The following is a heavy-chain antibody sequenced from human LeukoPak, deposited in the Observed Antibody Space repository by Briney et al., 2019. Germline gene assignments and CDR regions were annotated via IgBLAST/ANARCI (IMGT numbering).Heavy chain of an antibody. CDR2: IIPIFGTA. CDR3: ARDGEMGATRY. J-gene: IGHJ4*02. Sequence: GASVKVSCKASGGTFSSYDISWVRQAPGQGLEWMGRIIPIFGTANYAQKFQGRVTITTDESTSTAYMELSSLRSEDTAVYYCARDGEMGATRYWGQGTLVTVSS. V-gene: IGHV1-69*05. D-gene: IGHD1-26*01. CDR1: GGTFSSYD.